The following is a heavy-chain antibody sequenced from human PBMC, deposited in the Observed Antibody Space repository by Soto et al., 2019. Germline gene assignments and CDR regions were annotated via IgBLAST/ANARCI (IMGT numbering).Heavy chain of an antibody. D-gene: IGHD3-22*01. CDR1: GFTFSSYS. J-gene: IGHJ4*02. CDR2: ISSSSSYI. V-gene: IGHV3-21*01. Sequence: LRLSCAASGFTFSSYSMNWVRQAPGKGLEWVSSISSSSSYIYYADSVKGRFTISRDNAKNSLYLQMNSLRAEDTAVYYCARGAPYYYDSSGYYSVDYWGQGTLVTVSS. CDR3: ARGAPYYYDSSGYYSVDY.